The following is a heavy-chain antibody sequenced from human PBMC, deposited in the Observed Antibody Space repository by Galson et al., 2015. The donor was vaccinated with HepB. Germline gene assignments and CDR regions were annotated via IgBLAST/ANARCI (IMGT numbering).Heavy chain of an antibody. J-gene: IGHJ4*02. Sequence: SLRLSCAASGFTFSSYSMTWVRQAPGKGLEWVSSISSYSTHIYYADSVKGRFTISRDDAKNSLYLQMNSLRAEDTAMYYCARMIYDSFWGSYRPTHLYYFDYWGQGTLVPVSS. CDR3: ARMIYDSFWGSYRPTHLYYFDY. V-gene: IGHV3-21*01. CDR2: ISSYSTHI. CDR1: GFTFSSYS. D-gene: IGHD3-16*02.